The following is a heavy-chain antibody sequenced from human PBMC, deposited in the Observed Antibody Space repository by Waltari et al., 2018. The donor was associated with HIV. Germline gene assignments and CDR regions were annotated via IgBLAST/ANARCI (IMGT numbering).Heavy chain of an antibody. D-gene: IGHD1-1*01. CDR1: GFSFSTYG. CDR3: AKDKGGVTYIFDY. CDR2: ISYDGRNK. V-gene: IGHV3-30*18. Sequence: QVQLVESGGGVVQPGRSLRLSCAASGFSFSTYGLHWVRQAPGKGLEWVAVISYDGRNKYYADAVKSRFTISRDNSKTTLYLQMNSLRAEDTAVYYCAKDKGGVTYIFDYWGQGTLVTVSS. J-gene: IGHJ4*02.